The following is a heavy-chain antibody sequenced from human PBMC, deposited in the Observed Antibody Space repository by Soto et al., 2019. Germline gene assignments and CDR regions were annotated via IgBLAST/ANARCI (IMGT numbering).Heavy chain of an antibody. CDR3: ARVGDDSSGHHSDY. CDR2: IYYSGST. V-gene: IGHV4-61*01. Sequence: QVQLHESGPGLVKPSETLSLTCTVSGGAVSSGSYYWSWILQPPGKGMEWIGYIYYSGSTNYNHSLQRRVTISVETSKNQFSLKLSAVTAADTAVYYWARVGDDSSGHHSDYWGQGTLVTVSS. D-gene: IGHD3-22*01. CDR1: GGAVSSGSYY. J-gene: IGHJ4*02.